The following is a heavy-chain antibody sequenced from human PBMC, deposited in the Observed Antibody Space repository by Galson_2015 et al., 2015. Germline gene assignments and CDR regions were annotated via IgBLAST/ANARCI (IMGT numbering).Heavy chain of an antibody. Sequence: ICDTKKTYYEPSLESRIVISVDTSKNQFSLNLTSVTAADTAVYYCARRNYYDSSGWFDPWGQGTLVIVSA. D-gene: IGHD3-22*01. CDR3: ARRNYYDSSGWFDP. CDR2: ICDTKKT. V-gene: IGHV4-30-4*05. J-gene: IGHJ5*02.